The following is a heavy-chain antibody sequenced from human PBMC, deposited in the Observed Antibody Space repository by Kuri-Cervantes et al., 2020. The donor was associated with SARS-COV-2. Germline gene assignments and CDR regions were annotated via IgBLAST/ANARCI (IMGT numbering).Heavy chain of an antibody. CDR1: GGTFSRYA. CDR3: ARGVHKGCSSTSCYSLLRGYYYYYMDV. D-gene: IGHD2-2*02. CDR2: IIPIFGTA. Sequence: VKVSCKASGGTFSRYAISWVRQAPGQGLEWMGGIIPIFGTANYAQKFQGRVTITADESTSTAYMEMSSLRSEDTAVYYCARGVHKGCSSTSCYSLLRGYYYYYMDVWGKGTTVTVSS. V-gene: IGHV1-69*13. J-gene: IGHJ6*03.